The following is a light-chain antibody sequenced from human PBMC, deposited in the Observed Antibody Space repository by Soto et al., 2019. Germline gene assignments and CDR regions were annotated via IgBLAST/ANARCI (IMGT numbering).Light chain of an antibody. V-gene: IGKV1-39*01. J-gene: IGKJ4*01. CDR3: QQSYSTPR. CDR2: AAS. CDR1: QTIRNY. Sequence: DIQMTQSPSPLSASVGDRVTITCRASQTIRNYLNWYQQKPGEAPKLLIYAASRLQSGVPSRFNGSGSGTDFTLTINTLQPEDIATYYCQQSYSTPRFGGGTKVDIK.